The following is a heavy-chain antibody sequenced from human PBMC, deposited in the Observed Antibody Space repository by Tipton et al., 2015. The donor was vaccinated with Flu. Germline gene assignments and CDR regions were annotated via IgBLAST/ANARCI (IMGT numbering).Heavy chain of an antibody. V-gene: IGHV4-34*01. CDR3: ARAEIGDFDY. CDR1: GGSFSGYGYY. D-gene: IGHD2/OR15-2a*01. Sequence: TLSLTCAVYGGSFSGYGYYWSWIRQPPGKGLEWIGQISHSGNTDYNPSLKSRVSISVDTSNNRFSLNLTSVTAADTAVYYCARAEIGDFDYWGQGTLVTVSS. CDR2: ISHSGNT. J-gene: IGHJ4*02.